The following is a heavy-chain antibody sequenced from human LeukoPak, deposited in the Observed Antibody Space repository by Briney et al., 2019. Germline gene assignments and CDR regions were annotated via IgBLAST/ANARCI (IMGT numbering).Heavy chain of an antibody. J-gene: IGHJ4*02. CDR2: ISWNSGSI. D-gene: IGHD3-22*01. Sequence: PGGSLRLPCAASGFTFDDYAMHWVRQAPGKGLEWVSGISWNSGSIGYADSVKGRFTISRDNAKNSLYLQMNSLRAEDTALYYCAKDKVWDYYDSSGYYDYWGQGTLVTVSS. V-gene: IGHV3-9*01. CDR3: AKDKVWDYYDSSGYYDY. CDR1: GFTFDDYA.